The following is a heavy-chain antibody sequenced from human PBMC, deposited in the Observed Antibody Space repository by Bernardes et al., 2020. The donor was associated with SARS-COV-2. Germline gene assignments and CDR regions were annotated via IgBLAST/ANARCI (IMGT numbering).Heavy chain of an antibody. CDR2: VYYSGNLDASGSF. CDR3: ATTYADYGGSYYCYGMAV. CDR1: GGSISAYY. J-gene: IGHJ6*02. Sequence: SETLSLTCTVPGGSISAYYWSWIRQSPGKGLEWIGYVYYSGNLDASGSFNYSPSLKIRVTISEDTSKNQISLKLRSVTAADTAVYYCATTYADYGGSYYCYGMAVWGHGTMVIVSS. D-gene: IGHD4-17*01. V-gene: IGHV4-59*01.